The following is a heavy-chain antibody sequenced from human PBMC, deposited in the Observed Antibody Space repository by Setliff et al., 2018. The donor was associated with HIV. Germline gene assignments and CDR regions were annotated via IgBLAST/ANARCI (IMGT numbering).Heavy chain of an antibody. CDR3: ATTDDSSLSYYFNY. CDR1: GFTVSSNY. Sequence: GGSLRLSCEASGFTVSSNYMSWVRQAPGKGLEWVSAIYSGGSTYYADSVKGRFTISRDNSKNTLYLQMNSLRAEDTAVYYCATTDDSSLSYYFNYWGQGTLVTVSS. J-gene: IGHJ4*02. V-gene: IGHV3-53*01. CDR2: IYSGGST. D-gene: IGHD3-22*01.